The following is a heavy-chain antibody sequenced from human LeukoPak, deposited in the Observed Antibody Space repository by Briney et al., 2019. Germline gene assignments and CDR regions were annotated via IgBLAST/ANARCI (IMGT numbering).Heavy chain of an antibody. CDR1: AGTFSSYA. V-gene: IGHV1-69*13. D-gene: IGHD3-22*01. CDR2: IIPIFGTA. CDR3: ARNFDSSGYYFGY. Sequence: AASVKVCCKASAGTFSSYAISWVRQAPGQGLEWMGGIIPIFGTANYAQKFQGRVTITAGESTSTAYMELSSLRSEDTAVYYCARNFDSSGYYFGYWGQGTLVTVSS. J-gene: IGHJ4*02.